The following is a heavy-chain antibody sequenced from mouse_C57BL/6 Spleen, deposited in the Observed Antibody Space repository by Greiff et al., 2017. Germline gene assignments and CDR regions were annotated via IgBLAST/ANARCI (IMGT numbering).Heavy chain of an antibody. CDR2: IHPNSGST. D-gene: IGHD2-5*01. CDR3: ASHYSNLGGWCAY. J-gene: IGHJ3*01. V-gene: IGHV1-64*01. CDR1: GYTFTSYW. Sequence: QVQRKQPGAELVKPGASVKLSCKASGYTFTSYWMHWVKQRPVQGLERIGMIHPNSGSTNYNEMFKSKATLTVDKSSSAAYMQLSRLTSEDSAVYFAASHYSNLGGWCAYWGHGSLVTVTA.